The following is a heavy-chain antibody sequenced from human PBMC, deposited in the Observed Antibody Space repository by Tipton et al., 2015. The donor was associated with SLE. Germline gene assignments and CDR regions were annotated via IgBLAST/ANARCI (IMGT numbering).Heavy chain of an antibody. D-gene: IGHD1-14*01. V-gene: IGHV4-39*07. Sequence: GLVKPSQTLSLTCTVSGGSIRSGSYYWAWIRQPPGKGLEWIGNVDKSGNPDYNPSLKSRVTISVDTSRNQFSLQVRSVTPADTALYYCTRDSDGRRDFELWGQGKMVTVSS. CDR2: VDKSGNP. CDR1: GGSIRSGSYY. J-gene: IGHJ3*01. CDR3: TRDSDGRRDFEL.